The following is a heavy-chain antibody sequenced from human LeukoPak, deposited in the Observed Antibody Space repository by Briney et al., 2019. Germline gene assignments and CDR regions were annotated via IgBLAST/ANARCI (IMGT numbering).Heavy chain of an antibody. CDR2: IYYSGST. Sequence: SETLSLTCTVSGGSISSYYWSWIRQPPGKGLEWIGYIYYSGSTNYNPSLKNRVTISVDTSKSQFSLKLSSVTAADTAVYYCARDTGYNDYWGQGTLVTVSS. V-gene: IGHV4-59*01. CDR1: GGSISSYY. CDR3: ARDTGYNDY. J-gene: IGHJ4*02. D-gene: IGHD5-24*01.